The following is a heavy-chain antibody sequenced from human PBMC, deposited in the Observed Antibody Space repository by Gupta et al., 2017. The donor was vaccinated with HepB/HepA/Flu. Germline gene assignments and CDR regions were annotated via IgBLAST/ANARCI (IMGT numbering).Heavy chain of an antibody. Sequence: QVQLQESGPGLVKPSQTLSLTCTVSDDSINSDVFYWAWIRQHPGQGLEWVGHIYYSGTTYYSSSLKSRLSTSIDTSKRQFSLKLSSVTAADAAVYYCARVDDTQRPFLDSWGQGILVTVSS. D-gene: IGHD3-9*01. CDR3: ARVDDTQRPFLDS. CDR2: IYYSGTT. CDR1: DDSINSDVFY. J-gene: IGHJ4*02. V-gene: IGHV4-31*03.